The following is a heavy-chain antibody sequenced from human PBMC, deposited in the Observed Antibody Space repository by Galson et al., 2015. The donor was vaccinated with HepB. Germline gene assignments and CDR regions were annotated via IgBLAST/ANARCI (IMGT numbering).Heavy chain of an antibody. CDR2: INSGGTT. CDR1: EFTVSSNY. V-gene: IGHV3-66*01. J-gene: IGHJ4*02. CDR3: ATSPASGF. D-gene: IGHD3-10*01. Sequence: SLRLSCAASEFTVSSNYMSWVRQAPGKGLEGVSVINSGGTTHYADSVKGRFTISRDSSKNTLYLQMNSLRAEDTAVYYCATSPASGFWGQGTLVTVSS.